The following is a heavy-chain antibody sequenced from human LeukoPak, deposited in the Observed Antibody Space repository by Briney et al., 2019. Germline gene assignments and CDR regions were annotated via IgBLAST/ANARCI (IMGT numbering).Heavy chain of an antibody. CDR3: ARDGCTNGVCYSDY. CDR2: ISAYNGNT. Sequence: ASVKVSCKASGYTFTSYGISWVRQAPEQGLERMGWISAYNGNTNYAKKLQGRVTMTTDTSTSTAYMELRSLRSDDTAVYYCARDGCTNGVCYSDYWGQGTLVTVSS. D-gene: IGHD2-8*01. V-gene: IGHV1-18*01. CDR1: GYTFTSYG. J-gene: IGHJ4*02.